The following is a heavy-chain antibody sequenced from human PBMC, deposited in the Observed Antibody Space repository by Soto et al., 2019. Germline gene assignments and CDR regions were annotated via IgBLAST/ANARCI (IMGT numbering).Heavy chain of an antibody. CDR2: IYYSGST. Sequence: SETLSLTCTVSGGSISSYYWSWIRQPPGKGLEWIGYIYYSGSTNHNPSLKSRVTISVDTSKNQFSLKLSSVTAADTAVYYCARGGGNYGDYWFDYWGQGTLVTVSS. V-gene: IGHV4-59*01. CDR1: GGSISSYY. J-gene: IGHJ4*02. D-gene: IGHD4-17*01. CDR3: ARGGGNYGDYWFDY.